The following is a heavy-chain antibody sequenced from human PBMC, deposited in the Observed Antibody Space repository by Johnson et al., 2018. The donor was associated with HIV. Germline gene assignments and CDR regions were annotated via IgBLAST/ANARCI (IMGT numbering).Heavy chain of an antibody. D-gene: IGHD6-13*01. Sequence: VQLVESGGGVVQPGRSLRLSCAASGFTFRNFAMHWVRQAPGKGLEWVAFTSYDENKKYYADSVKGRFTISRDNYKNTLYLQMNSLRAEDTAVYYCAKDYQNSTSRWYNDAFDIWGQGTMVTVSS. CDR2: TSYDENKK. V-gene: IGHV3-30*04. J-gene: IGHJ3*02. CDR1: GFTFRNFA. CDR3: AKDYQNSTSRWYNDAFDI.